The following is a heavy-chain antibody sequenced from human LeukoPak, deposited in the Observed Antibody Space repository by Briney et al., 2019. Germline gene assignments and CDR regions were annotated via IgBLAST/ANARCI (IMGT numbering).Heavy chain of an antibody. D-gene: IGHD6-19*01. CDR1: GNTFIKYS. Sequence: GGSLRLSCAASGNTFIKYSMTCVRQAPGKGLEWGSAITGRGAFTDYADSVKGRFTISRDNSNNTLYLQMTSLSAEDTGVYYCAKRSAESSGYFDYWRHGPLVTVSS. CDR2: ITGRGAFT. V-gene: IGHV3-23*01. CDR3: AKRSAESSGYFDY. J-gene: IGHJ4*01.